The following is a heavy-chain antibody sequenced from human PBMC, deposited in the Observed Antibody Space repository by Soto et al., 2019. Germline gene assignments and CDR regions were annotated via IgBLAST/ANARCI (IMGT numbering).Heavy chain of an antibody. CDR1: GYTFTGYY. Sequence: QVQLVQSGAEVKKPGASVKVSCKASGYTFTGYYMHWVRQAPGQGLEWMGWINPNSGGTNYAQKFQGWVTMTRDTSISTAYMELSRLRSDDTAVYYCARDFAPAAIRYYYGMDVWGQGTTVTVSS. V-gene: IGHV1-2*04. CDR2: INPNSGGT. D-gene: IGHD2-2*01. CDR3: ARDFAPAAIRYYYGMDV. J-gene: IGHJ6*02.